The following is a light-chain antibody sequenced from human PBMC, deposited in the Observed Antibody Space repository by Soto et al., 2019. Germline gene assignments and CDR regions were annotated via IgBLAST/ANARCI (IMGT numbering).Light chain of an antibody. Sequence: DIVMTQSPDSLAVSLGERATINCKSSQSVLYSSNNKNYLAWYQQKPGRPPKLLIYWASTRESGVPDRFSGSGSGTDFTLTISSLQAEDVAVYYCQQYYSTFGRTFGQGTKVDNK. CDR1: QSVLYSSNNKNY. CDR3: QQYYSTFGRT. CDR2: WAS. V-gene: IGKV4-1*01. J-gene: IGKJ1*01.